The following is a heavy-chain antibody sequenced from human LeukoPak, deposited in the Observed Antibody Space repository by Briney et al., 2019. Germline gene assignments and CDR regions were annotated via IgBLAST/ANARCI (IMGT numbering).Heavy chain of an antibody. V-gene: IGHV5-51*01. J-gene: IGHJ5*02. CDR2: IYPGDSDT. CDR1: GYSFTSYW. Sequence: GESLKISCKGSGYSFTSYWIGWVRQMPGEGLEWMGIIYPGDSDTRYSPSFQGQVTISADKSISTAYLQWSSLKASDTAMYYRARLVGYCSSTSCPPWFDPWGQGTLVTVSS. CDR3: ARLVGYCSSTSCPPWFDP. D-gene: IGHD2-2*01.